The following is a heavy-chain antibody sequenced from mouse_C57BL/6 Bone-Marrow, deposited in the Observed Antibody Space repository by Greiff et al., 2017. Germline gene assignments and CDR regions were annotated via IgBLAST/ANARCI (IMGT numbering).Heavy chain of an antibody. J-gene: IGHJ4*01. V-gene: IGHV10-3*01. CDR1: GFTFNTYA. CDR3: VRVRY. Sequence: EVKLMESGGGLVQPKGSLKLSCAASGFTFNTYAMHWVRQAPGKGLEWVARISSKSSNYATDYDDSVKDRFTITKDDSQSMLYLEMNTLKTEDTTSYYCVRVRYWGQGTSVTVSS. CDR2: ISSKSSNYAT.